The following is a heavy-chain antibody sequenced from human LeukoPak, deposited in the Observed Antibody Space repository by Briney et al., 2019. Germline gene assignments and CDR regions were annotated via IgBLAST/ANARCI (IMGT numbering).Heavy chain of an antibody. CDR2: IYTSGST. J-gene: IGHJ5*02. CDR3: ARVDSSGYYLNWFDP. D-gene: IGHD3-22*01. V-gene: IGHV4-4*07. Sequence: PSETLSLTCTVSGGSISSYYWSWIRQPAGKGLEWIGRIYTSGSTNYNPSLKSRVTMSVDTSKNQFSLKLSSVTAADTAVYYCARVDSSGYYLNWFDPWGQGTLVTVSS. CDR1: GGSISSYY.